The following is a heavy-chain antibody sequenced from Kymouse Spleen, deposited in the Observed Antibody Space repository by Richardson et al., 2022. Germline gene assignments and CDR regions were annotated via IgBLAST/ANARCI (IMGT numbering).Heavy chain of an antibody. CDR3: ARQSSSTGMDV. CDR2: IYYSGST. Sequence: QLQLQESGPGLVKPSETLSLTCTVSGGSISSSSYYWGWIRQPPGKGLEWIGSIYYSGSTYYNPSLKSRVTISVDTSKNQFSLKLSSVTAADTAVYYCARQSSSTGMDVWGQGTTVTVSS. J-gene: IGHJ6*02. CDR1: GGSISSSSYY. D-gene: IGHD6-13*01. V-gene: IGHV4-39*01.